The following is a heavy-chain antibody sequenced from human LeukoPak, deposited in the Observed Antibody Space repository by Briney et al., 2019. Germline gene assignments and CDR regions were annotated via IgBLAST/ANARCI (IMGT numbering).Heavy chain of an antibody. V-gene: IGHV3-23*01. Sequence: PGGSLRLSCAASGFTFSSYAMSWVRQAPGKGLEWVSAISGSGGSTYYADSVKGRFTISRDNSKNTLYLQMNSLRAEDTAVYYCARAEADLLSAPVIYYFDYWGQGTLVTVSS. CDR2: ISGSGGST. J-gene: IGHJ4*02. CDR3: ARAEADLLSAPVIYYFDY. D-gene: IGHD2-21*01. CDR1: GFTFSSYA.